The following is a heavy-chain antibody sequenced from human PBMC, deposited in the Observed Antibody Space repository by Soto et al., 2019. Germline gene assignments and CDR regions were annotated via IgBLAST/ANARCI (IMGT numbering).Heavy chain of an antibody. V-gene: IGHV4-39*01. CDR2: IHYSGST. Sequence: PSETLSLTCSVSGGSIRSSSYCWGWIRQPPGEGLEWIGSIHYSGSTYYNPSLKSRVTISVDTSKNQFSLRLSSVTAADSAVYYCARGPYSSGWYEGFDPWGQGTLVTVSS. CDR1: GGSIRSSSYC. CDR3: ARGPYSSGWYEGFDP. D-gene: IGHD6-19*01. J-gene: IGHJ5*02.